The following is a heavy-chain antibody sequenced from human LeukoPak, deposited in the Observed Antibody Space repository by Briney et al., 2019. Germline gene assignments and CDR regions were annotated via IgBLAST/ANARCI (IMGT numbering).Heavy chain of an antibody. Sequence: PGRSLRLSCAASGFTFSSYGMHWVRQAPGKGLEWVAVIWYDGSNKYYADSLKGRFTISRDNSKNTLYLKMNSLRAEDTAVYYCARDYSGSYYVAYYFDYWGQGTLVTVSS. CDR2: IWYDGSNK. J-gene: IGHJ4*02. D-gene: IGHD1-26*01. V-gene: IGHV3-33*01. CDR3: ARDYSGSYYVAYYFDY. CDR1: GFTFSSYG.